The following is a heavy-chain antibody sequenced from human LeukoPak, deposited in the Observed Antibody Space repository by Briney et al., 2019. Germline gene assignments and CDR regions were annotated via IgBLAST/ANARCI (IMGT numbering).Heavy chain of an antibody. J-gene: IGHJ4*02. CDR1: GYNFISDW. CDR3: ARQDGYALFYFDK. CDR2: IHPSDSDT. Sequence: GESLKISCKDSGYNFISDWIAWARQMPGKGLEWMGIIHPSDSDTRYSPSFQGQVTISADNSISTAYLHWTSLKASDTAMYYCARQDGYALFYFDKWGQGTLVTVSS. D-gene: IGHD5-24*01. V-gene: IGHV5-51*01.